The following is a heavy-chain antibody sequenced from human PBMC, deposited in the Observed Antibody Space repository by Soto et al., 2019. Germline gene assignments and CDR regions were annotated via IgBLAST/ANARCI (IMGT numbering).Heavy chain of an antibody. CDR3: TKGDSSGYFDPSTGYSTPDH. D-gene: IGHD3-3*01. CDR2: ITTSDDIT. CDR1: GFIFKDFA. J-gene: IGHJ5*02. V-gene: IGHV3-23*01. Sequence: DVQLFESGGGLVEPGESLRLSCAASGFIFKDFAMSWVRQAPGKGLECVSTITTSDDITYSADSVRGRFTISRDNSANTLFLQMSSLRGDDTATYYCTKGDSSGYFDPSTGYSTPDHWGQGTLVTVSS.